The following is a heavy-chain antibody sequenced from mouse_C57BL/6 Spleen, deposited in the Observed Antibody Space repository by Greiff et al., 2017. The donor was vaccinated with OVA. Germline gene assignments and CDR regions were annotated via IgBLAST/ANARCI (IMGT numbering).Heavy chain of an antibody. CDR3: ARTYYSNYYYAMDY. CDR1: GYTFTSYW. D-gene: IGHD2-5*01. CDR2: IYPGSGST. V-gene: IGHV1-55*01. Sequence: QVQLQQPGAELVKPGASVKMSCKASGYTFTSYWITWVKQRPGQGLEWIGDIYPGSGSTNYNEKFKSKATLTVDTTSSTAYMQLSSLTSEDSAVYYCARTYYSNYYYAMDYWGQGTSVTVSS. J-gene: IGHJ4*01.